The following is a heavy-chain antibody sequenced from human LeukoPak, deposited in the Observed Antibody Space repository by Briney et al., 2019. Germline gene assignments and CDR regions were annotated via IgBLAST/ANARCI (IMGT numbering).Heavy chain of an antibody. CDR3: AKDRGTIGVKDFDL. CDR2: ISGSGGST. CDR1: GFTFSSYA. Sequence: GGSLRLSCAASGFTFSSYAMSWVRQAPGKGLEWVAAISGSGGSTYYTDSVKGRFTISRDNSKNTLYLQMNSLRAEDTAVYYCAKDRGTIGVKDFDLWGRGTLVTVSS. D-gene: IGHD3-9*01. J-gene: IGHJ2*01. V-gene: IGHV3-23*01.